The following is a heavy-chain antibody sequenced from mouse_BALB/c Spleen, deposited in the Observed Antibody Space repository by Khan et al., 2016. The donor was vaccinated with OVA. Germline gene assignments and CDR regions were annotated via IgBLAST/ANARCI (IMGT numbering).Heavy chain of an antibody. CDR2: ISSDSYTI. CDR1: GFTFSSFG. V-gene: IGHV5-17*02. D-gene: IGHD4-1*01. CDR3: ARGNWAWFAY. J-gene: IGHJ3*01. Sequence: VQLKESGGGLVQPGGSRKLSCAASGFTFSSFGMHWVRQAPEKGLEWVAYISSDSYTIYYADTVKGRFTISRDNPRKTLFLQMTSLGSEDTARYYCARGNWAWFAYWGKGTLVTVSA.